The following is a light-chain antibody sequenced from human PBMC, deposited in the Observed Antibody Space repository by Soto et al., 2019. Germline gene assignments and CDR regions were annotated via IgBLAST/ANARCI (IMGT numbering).Light chain of an antibody. V-gene: IGLV2-8*01. CDR3: SSYTGGNPSYV. CDR2: EVT. Sequence: QYALTQPPSAFGSPGQSVTISCTRTSSDVGGYDYVSWYQQHPGKAPKLMIYEVTIRPSGVSDRFSGSKSGNTASLTVSGLQAEDEADYYCSSYTGGNPSYVFGTGTKLTVL. J-gene: IGLJ1*01. CDR1: SSDVGGYDY.